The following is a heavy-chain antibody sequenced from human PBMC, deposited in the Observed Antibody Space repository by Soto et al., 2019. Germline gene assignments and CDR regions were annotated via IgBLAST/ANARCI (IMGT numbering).Heavy chain of an antibody. Sequence: ASVKVSCKVSGYTLTELSMHWVRQAPGKGLEWMGGFDPEDGETIYAQKFQGRVTMTEDTSTDTAYMELSSLRSEDTAVYYCATLRLRYFDWLPSFFDYCGQGTLVTVSS. CDR2: FDPEDGET. V-gene: IGHV1-24*01. CDR3: ATLRLRYFDWLPSFFDY. CDR1: GYTLTELS. J-gene: IGHJ4*02. D-gene: IGHD3-9*01.